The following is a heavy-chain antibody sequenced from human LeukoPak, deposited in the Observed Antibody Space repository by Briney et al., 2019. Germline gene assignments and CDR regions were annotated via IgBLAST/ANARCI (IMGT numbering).Heavy chain of an antibody. J-gene: IGHJ4*02. CDR2: INHSGST. V-gene: IGHV4-34*01. CDR3: ARAKRQYCTNGVCSYFDY. CDR1: GGSFSGYY. D-gene: IGHD2-8*01. Sequence: SETLSLTCAVYGGSFSGYYWSWIRQPPGKGLEWIGGINHSGSTNYNPSLKSRVTISVDTSKNQFSLKLSSVTAADTAVYYCARAKRQYCTNGVCSYFDYWGQGTLVTVSS.